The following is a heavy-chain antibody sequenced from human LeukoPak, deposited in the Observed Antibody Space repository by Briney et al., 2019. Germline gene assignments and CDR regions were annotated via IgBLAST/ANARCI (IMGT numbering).Heavy chain of an antibody. CDR1: GFIFSNYE. CDR2: ISSGGHRT. V-gene: IGHV3-48*03. CDR3: ARDAAGAFDI. J-gene: IGHJ3*02. Sequence: GGSLRLSCVVSGFIFSNYEVNWVRLAPGKGLEWVSYISSGGHRTYYADSVKGRFTISRDNAKNSLYLLMNSLRVEDTAIYYCARDAAGAFDIWGQGTMVTVSS.